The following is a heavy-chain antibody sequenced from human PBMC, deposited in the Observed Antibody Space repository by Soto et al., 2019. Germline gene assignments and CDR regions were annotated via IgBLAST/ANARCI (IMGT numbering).Heavy chain of an antibody. Sequence: SETLSLTCDVSGVSVVSSSWWSWVRQSPGKGLEWVGEVYLTGTTRYNPSLKGRVSISIDKSKNQVSLTLNSVTAADAAVYYCARGFQYWLPTFDRGQGIRVTVS. CDR2: VYLTGTT. D-gene: IGHD2-8*02. CDR3: ARGFQYWLPTFD. J-gene: IGHJ4*02. V-gene: IGHV4-4*02. CDR1: GVSVVSSSW.